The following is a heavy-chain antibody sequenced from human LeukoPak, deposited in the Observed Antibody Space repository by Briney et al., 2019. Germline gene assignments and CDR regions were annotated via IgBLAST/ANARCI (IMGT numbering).Heavy chain of an antibody. CDR1: GFTFSSFS. CDR2: ISSSSGTR. D-gene: IGHD3-3*01. Sequence: GSLRLSCAASGFTFSSFSMNWVRQAPGKGLQWVSYISSSSGTRYYADSVQGRFTISRDNAKLYLQMNSLRAEDTAVYYCARRSTIFGGYYYMDVWGKGTKVTVSS. CDR3: ARRSTIFGGYYYMDV. V-gene: IGHV3-48*01. J-gene: IGHJ6*03.